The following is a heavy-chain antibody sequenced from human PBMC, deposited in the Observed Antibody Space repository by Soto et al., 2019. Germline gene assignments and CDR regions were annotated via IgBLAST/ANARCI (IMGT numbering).Heavy chain of an antibody. Sequence: QVQLVESGGGVVQPGRSLRLSCAASGFTFSSYGMHWVRQAPGKGLEWVAVIWYDGSNKYYADSVKGRFTISRDNSKNTLYLQMNSLRAADTAVYYCARDLTTEPYYYYYGMAVWGQGTTVTVSS. CDR3: ARDLTTEPYYYYYGMAV. J-gene: IGHJ6*02. CDR2: IWYDGSNK. CDR1: GFTFSSYG. D-gene: IGHD3-22*01. V-gene: IGHV3-33*01.